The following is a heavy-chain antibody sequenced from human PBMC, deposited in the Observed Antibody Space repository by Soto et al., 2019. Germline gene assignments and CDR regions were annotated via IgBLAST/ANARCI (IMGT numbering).Heavy chain of an antibody. D-gene: IGHD2-21*02. J-gene: IGHJ4*02. CDR1: GFTFSTYA. V-gene: IGHV3-23*01. CDR2: ISGSGGST. Sequence: EVQLLESGGGLVQPGGSLRLSCAASGFTFSTYAMSWVRQAPGKGLEWVSGISGSGGSTYYADSVKGRVTISRDKSKSMLYLQMNVLRAEDTAIYYYSKGQPATVTYFDAWGQGTLVTVSS. CDR3: SKGQPATVTYFDA.